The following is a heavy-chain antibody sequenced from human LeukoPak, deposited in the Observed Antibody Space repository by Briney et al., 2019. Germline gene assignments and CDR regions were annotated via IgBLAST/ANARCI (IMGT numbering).Heavy chain of an antibody. J-gene: IGHJ4*02. CDR2: ISGSGDST. Sequence: PGGSLRLSCAASGFTFSSYAMSWVRQAPGKGLEWVSAISGSGDSTYYADSVKGRFTISRDNSKNTLYLQMNSLRVEDTAVYYCAKLAGYLAVAGTRFDYWGQGALVTVSS. D-gene: IGHD6-19*01. V-gene: IGHV3-23*01. CDR1: GFTFSSYA. CDR3: AKLAGYLAVAGTRFDY.